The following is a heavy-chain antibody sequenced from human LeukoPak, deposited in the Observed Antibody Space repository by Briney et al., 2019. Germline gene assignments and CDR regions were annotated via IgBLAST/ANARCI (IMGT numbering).Heavy chain of an antibody. CDR3: ARVGLGFDY. D-gene: IGHD1-26*01. Sequence: PSETLSLTCAVSGYSISSGYYWGWIRQPPGKGLEWIGSIYHSGSTYYNPSLKSRVTISVDTSKNQFSLKLSSVTAADTAVYYCARVGLGFDYWGQGTLVTVSS. J-gene: IGHJ4*02. CDR2: IYHSGST. CDR1: GYSISSGYY. V-gene: IGHV4-38-2*01.